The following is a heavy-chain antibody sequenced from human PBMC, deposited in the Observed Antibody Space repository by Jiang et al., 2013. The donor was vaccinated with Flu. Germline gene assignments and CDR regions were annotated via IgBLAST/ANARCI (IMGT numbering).Heavy chain of an antibody. CDR3: ARDKMSCFDY. J-gene: IGHJ4*02. V-gene: IGHV3-30*04. CDR1: GFSFSDYS. Sequence: GGGVVQPGRSLRLSCVASGFSFSDYSIHWVRQAPGKGLEWVAVISYDGSRRYYADSVKGRITVARDNSKNTVSLQMSNLSAGDTATYYCARDKMSCFDYWGLGTVVTVSS. CDR2: ISYDGSRR. D-gene: IGHD3-10*01.